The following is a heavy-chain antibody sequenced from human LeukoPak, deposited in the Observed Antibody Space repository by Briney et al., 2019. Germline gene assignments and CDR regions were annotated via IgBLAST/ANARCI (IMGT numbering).Heavy chain of an antibody. CDR3: AKDQSFEYSSSWSPFDY. J-gene: IGHJ4*02. CDR1: GFTFSNAW. CDR2: ISGSGGST. Sequence: GGSLRLSCAASGFTFSNAWMSWVRQAPGKGLEWVSAISGSGGSTYYADSVKGRFTISRDNSKNTLYLQMNSLRAEDTAVYYCAKDQSFEYSSSWSPFDYWGQGTLVTVSS. D-gene: IGHD6-13*01. V-gene: IGHV3-23*01.